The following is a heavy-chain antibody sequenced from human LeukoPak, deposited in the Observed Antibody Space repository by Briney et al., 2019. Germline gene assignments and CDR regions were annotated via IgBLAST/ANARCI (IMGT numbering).Heavy chain of an antibody. V-gene: IGHV3-30*04. CDR3: ARDRRALLWFGYYGFDP. J-gene: IGHJ5*02. D-gene: IGHD3-10*01. CDR2: ISYDGSNK. CDR1: GFTFSSYA. Sequence: GGSLRLSCAASGFTFSSYAMHWVRQAPGKGLEWVAVISYDGSNKYYADSVKGRFTISRDNSKNTLYLQMNSLRAEDTAVYYCARDRRALLWFGYYGFDPWGQGTLVTVSS.